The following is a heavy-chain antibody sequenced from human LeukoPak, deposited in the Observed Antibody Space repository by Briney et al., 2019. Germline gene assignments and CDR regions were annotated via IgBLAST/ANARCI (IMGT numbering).Heavy chain of an antibody. D-gene: IGHD1-1*01. Sequence: PGGSLRLSCAASGFIVSSNYMSWVRKAPGKGLEWVSVIYRPGSTYYAESVQGRFTVSRDNSMNTLYLQMNSLRAEDTAVYYCARGREDGSNWNDAFDIWGQGTMVTVSS. J-gene: IGHJ3*02. CDR3: ARGREDGSNWNDAFDI. CDR1: GFIVSSNY. CDR2: IYRPGST. V-gene: IGHV3-66*01.